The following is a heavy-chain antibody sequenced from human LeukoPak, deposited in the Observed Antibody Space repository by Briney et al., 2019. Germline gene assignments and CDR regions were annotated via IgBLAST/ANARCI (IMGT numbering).Heavy chain of an antibody. CDR1: GGSFDSKY. D-gene: IGHD2-15*01. V-gene: IGHV4-4*09. CDR3: ARGRYCSADICSGGDAFDI. Sequence: PSETLSLTCSVSGGSFDSKYWSWIRQPPGKGLEWIGYIYTSGSTNFNPSLSSRDAMSIDTSKNRFSLKVYSVTAADTAVYYCARGRYCSADICSGGDAFDIWGQGTMVSVSS. J-gene: IGHJ3*02. CDR2: IYTSGST.